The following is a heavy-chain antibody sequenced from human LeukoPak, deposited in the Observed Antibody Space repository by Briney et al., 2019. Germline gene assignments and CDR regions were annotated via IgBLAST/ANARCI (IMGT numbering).Heavy chain of an antibody. CDR1: GGSISSSSYY. V-gene: IGHV4-39*01. CDR3: ARSICSSTSCYTGDDY. J-gene: IGHJ4*02. D-gene: IGHD2-2*02. Sequence: SETLSLTCTVSGGSISSSSYYWGWIRQPPGKGLEWIGSIYYSGSTYYNPSLKGRVTISVDTSKNQFSLKLSSVTAADTAVYYCARSICSSTSCYTGDDYWGQGTLVAVSS. CDR2: IYYSGST.